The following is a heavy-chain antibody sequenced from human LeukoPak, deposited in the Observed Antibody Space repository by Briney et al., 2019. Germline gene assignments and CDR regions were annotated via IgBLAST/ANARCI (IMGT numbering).Heavy chain of an antibody. J-gene: IGHJ4*02. CDR2: IYYSGST. CDR3: ARQVLDFWSGYGQDDDY. V-gene: IGHV4-39*01. CDR1: GGSISSSSYY. Sequence: SETLSLTCTVSGGSISSSSYYWGWIRQPPGKGLEWIGSIYYSGSTYYDPSLKSRVTISVDTSKNQFSLKLSSVTAADTAVYYCARQVLDFWSGYGQDDDYWGQGTLVTVSS. D-gene: IGHD3-3*01.